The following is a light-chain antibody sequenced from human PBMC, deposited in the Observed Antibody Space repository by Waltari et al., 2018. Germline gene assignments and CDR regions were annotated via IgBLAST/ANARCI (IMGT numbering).Light chain of an antibody. CDR2: DAS. CDR3: QHRTRWPT. J-gene: IGKJ1*01. CDR1: QSVGSS. V-gene: IGKV3-11*01. Sequence: EIVLTQSPATLSLSPGERATLSCRASQSVGSSLAWYQQKPGQAPRLLNYDASNRAIGIPARFSGSGSGTYFTLTISILEAGDFATYYWQHRTRWPTFGHGTKVEIK.